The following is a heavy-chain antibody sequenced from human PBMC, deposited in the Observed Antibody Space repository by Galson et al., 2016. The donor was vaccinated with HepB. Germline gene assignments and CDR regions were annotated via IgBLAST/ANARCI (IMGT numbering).Heavy chain of an antibody. D-gene: IGHD2-15*01. J-gene: IGHJ4*02. CDR2: IYPGDSDT. CDR1: GYSFIRYW. V-gene: IGHV5-51*01. CDR3: ARRVLGYCSGGSCYFDY. Sequence: QSGAEVKKPGESLKISCKGSGYSFIRYWIGWVRQMPGKGLEWMGIIYPGDSDTRYSPSFQGQVTISADRSISTAYLQWSSLKASATAMYYCARRVLGYCSGGSCYFDYWGQGTLVTVSS.